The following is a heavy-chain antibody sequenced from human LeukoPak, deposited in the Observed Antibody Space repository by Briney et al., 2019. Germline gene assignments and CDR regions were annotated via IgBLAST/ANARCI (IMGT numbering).Heavy chain of an antibody. J-gene: IGHJ4*02. CDR3: ARDLKFSPYYFDY. CDR1: GYTFTSYG. Sequence: ASVKVSCKASGYTFTSYGISWVRQAPGQGLEWMGWISGYNGSTNYAQKVQGRVTMTTDTSTSTAYMELRSLRSDDTAIYYCARDLKFSPYYFDYWGQGTLVTVSS. D-gene: IGHD3-9*01. V-gene: IGHV1-18*04. CDR2: ISGYNGST.